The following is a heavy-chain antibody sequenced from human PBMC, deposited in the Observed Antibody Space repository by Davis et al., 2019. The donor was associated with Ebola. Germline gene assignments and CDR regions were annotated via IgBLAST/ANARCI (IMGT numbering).Heavy chain of an antibody. Sequence: GESLKISCKGSGYSFTSYWIGWVRQMPGKGLEWMGIIYPGDSDTRYSPSFQGHVTISADKSISTAYLQWSSLKASDTAMYYCARAHIVVVTGNDYWGQGTLVTVSS. CDR3: ARAHIVVVTGNDY. J-gene: IGHJ4*02. CDR1: GYSFTSYW. CDR2: IYPGDSDT. V-gene: IGHV5-51*01. D-gene: IGHD2-21*02.